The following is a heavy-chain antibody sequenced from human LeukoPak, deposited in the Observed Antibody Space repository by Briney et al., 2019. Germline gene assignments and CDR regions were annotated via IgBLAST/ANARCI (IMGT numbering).Heavy chain of an antibody. V-gene: IGHV4-61*02. CDR2: IYTSGST. J-gene: IGHJ5*02. Sequence: PSETLSLTCTVSGNSISSGDNFWSWIRQPAGKGLEWIGRIYTSGSTNYNPSLKSRVTISVDTSKNQFSLKLSSVTAADTAVYYCARGGSYVWGSYRLKSWFDPWGQGTLVTVSS. CDR3: ARGGSYVWGSYRLKSWFDP. D-gene: IGHD3-16*02. CDR1: GNSISSGDNF.